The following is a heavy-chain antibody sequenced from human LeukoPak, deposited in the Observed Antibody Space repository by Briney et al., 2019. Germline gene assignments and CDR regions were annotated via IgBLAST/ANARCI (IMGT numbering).Heavy chain of an antibody. CDR2: IYTSGGT. CDR1: GGSISNYY. V-gene: IGHV4-4*07. J-gene: IGHJ4*02. Sequence: SSETLSLTCTVPGGSISNYYWTWIRQPAGKGLEWIGRIYTSGGTNYNPSLKSRVTMSVDTSTNQFSLKLSSVTDADTAMYYCARAAEYSSGWYLFDFWGQGILVTVSA. D-gene: IGHD6-19*01. CDR3: ARAAEYSSGWYLFDF.